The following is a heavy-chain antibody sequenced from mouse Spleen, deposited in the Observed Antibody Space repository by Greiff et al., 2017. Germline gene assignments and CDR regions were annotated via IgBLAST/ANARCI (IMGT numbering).Heavy chain of an antibody. CDR1: GFTFSDYG. V-gene: IGHV5-17*01. J-gene: IGHJ2*01. D-gene: IGHD2-2*01. CDR3: ARNGYDGDYFDY. Sequence: EVQLVESGGGLVKPGGSLKLSCAASGFTFSDYGMHWVRQAPEKGLEWVAYISSGSSTIYYADTVKGRFTISRDNAKNTLFLQMTSLRSEDTAMYYCARNGYDGDYFDYWGQGTTLTVSS. CDR2: ISSGSSTI.